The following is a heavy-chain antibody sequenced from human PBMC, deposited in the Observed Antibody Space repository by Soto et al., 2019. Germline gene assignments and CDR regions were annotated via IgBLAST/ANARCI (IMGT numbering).Heavy chain of an antibody. Sequence: QVQLVQSGAEVKKPGSSVKVSCKASGGTFSSYAISWVRQAPGQGLEWMGGIIPIFGTANYAQKFQGRVTITADKSTSTAYMELSSLRSEDTAVYYCARPYSSSSGYYDYGMDVWGQGTTVTVSS. CDR3: ARPYSSSSGYYDYGMDV. D-gene: IGHD6-6*01. J-gene: IGHJ6*02. CDR2: IIPIFGTA. CDR1: GGTFSSYA. V-gene: IGHV1-69*06.